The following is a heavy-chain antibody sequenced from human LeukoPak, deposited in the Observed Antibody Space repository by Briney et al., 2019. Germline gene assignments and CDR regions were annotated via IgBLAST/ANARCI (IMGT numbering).Heavy chain of an antibody. Sequence: GGSLRLSCAASGFTFCDSWMSWVRQAPGKGLEWVANMNQDGSAKGYVDSVKGRFTISRDNARNSLYPQMSSLRPEDTAVYYCATYTHWVAGDVWGQGTTVTVSS. CDR1: GFTFCDSW. V-gene: IGHV3-7*01. J-gene: IGHJ6*02. CDR3: ATYTHWVAGDV. D-gene: IGHD3-16*01. CDR2: MNQDGSAK.